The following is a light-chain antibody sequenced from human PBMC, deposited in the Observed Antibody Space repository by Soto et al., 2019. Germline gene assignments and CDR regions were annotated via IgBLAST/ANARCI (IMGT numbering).Light chain of an antibody. Sequence: ENLLTQSPATLSLSAGERATLFCRASEIINSGYLAWYQQQPGRAPRLLIYGASMRATGIPDRFSGSESGTDFTLTINSLEPEDSAVYYCQQYGSSPPFGQGTRLDIK. CDR2: GAS. CDR3: QQYGSSPP. V-gene: IGKV3-20*01. CDR1: EIINSGY. J-gene: IGKJ5*01.